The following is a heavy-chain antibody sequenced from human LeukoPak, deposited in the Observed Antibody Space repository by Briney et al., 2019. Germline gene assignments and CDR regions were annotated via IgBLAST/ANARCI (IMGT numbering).Heavy chain of an antibody. Sequence: SETLSLTCTVSGGSISSYYWSWIRQPPGKGLEWIGYIYYSGSTNYNPSLKSRVTISVDTSKNQFSLKLSSVTAADTAVYYRAVPNSGSYGADAFDIWGQGTMVTVSS. D-gene: IGHD1-26*01. V-gene: IGHV4-59*08. J-gene: IGHJ3*02. CDR1: GGSISSYY. CDR3: AVPNSGSYGADAFDI. CDR2: IYYSGST.